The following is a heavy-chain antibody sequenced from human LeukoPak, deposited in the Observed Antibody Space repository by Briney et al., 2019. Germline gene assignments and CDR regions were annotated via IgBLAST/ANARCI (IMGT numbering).Heavy chain of an antibody. Sequence: GAPLRLSSAASGSNFDDYGNSGVRQAPGEGVEWVSGINCNGGSTGYAASVKGRFTISRDNAKNSLYLQMSSLRAEDTALYYCARARGAAAVTPGDYWGQGTLVTVSS. D-gene: IGHD6-13*01. CDR3: ARARGAAAVTPGDY. CDR2: INCNGGST. V-gene: IGHV3-20*03. J-gene: IGHJ4*02. CDR1: GSNFDDYG.